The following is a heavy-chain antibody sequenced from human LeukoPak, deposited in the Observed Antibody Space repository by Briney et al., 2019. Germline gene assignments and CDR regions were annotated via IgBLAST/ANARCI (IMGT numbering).Heavy chain of an antibody. D-gene: IGHD1-26*01. CDR1: GGTFSSYA. V-gene: IGHV1-69*13. CDR3: AREIVGATTRWFDP. J-gene: IGHJ5*02. CDR2: IIPIFGTA. Sequence: GASVKVSCKASGGTFSSYAISWVRQAPGQGLEWMGGIIPIFGTANYAQKFQGRVTITADESTSTAYMERSSLRSEDTAVYYCAREIVGATTRWFDPWGQGTLVTVSS.